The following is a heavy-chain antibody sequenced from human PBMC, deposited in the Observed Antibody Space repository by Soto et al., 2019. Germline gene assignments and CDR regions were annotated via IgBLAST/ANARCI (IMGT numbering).Heavy chain of an antibody. CDR3: ARDWDDSSGYYFDY. J-gene: IGHJ4*02. CDR1: GGSISSYY. Sequence: ASETLSLTCTVSGGSISSYYWSWTRQPPGKGLEWIGYIYYSGSTNYNPSLKSRVTISVDTSKNQFSLKLSSVTAADTAVYYCARDWDDSSGYYFDYWGQGTLVTVSS. D-gene: IGHD3-22*01. V-gene: IGHV4-59*01. CDR2: IYYSGST.